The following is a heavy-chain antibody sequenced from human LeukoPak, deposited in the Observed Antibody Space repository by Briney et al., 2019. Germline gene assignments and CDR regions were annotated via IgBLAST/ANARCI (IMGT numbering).Heavy chain of an antibody. CDR2: IRQDESER. CDR1: GFSFSSYW. Sequence: GGSLRLSREGSGFSFSSYWMTWVRQLPGKGPEWVANIRQDESERYFADSVKGRFTISRDNAKKSVYLHMSSLRAEDTALYYCARLSAYYYGSYFYYYMDVWGKGTTVTVSS. J-gene: IGHJ6*03. V-gene: IGHV3-7*01. CDR3: ARLSAYYYGSYFYYYMDV. D-gene: IGHD3-10*01.